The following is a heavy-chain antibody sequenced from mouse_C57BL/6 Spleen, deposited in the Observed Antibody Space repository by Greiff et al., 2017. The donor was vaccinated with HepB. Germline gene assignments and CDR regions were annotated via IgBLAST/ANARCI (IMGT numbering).Heavy chain of an antibody. J-gene: IGHJ2*01. CDR3: ARRDSLFDY. CDR2: ISSGGSYT. CDR1: GFTFSSYG. V-gene: IGHV5-6*02. D-gene: IGHD6-2*01. Sequence: EVNVVESGGDLVKPGGSLKLSCAASGFTFSSYGMSWVRQTPDKRLEWVATISSGGSYTYYPDSVKGRFTISRDNAKNTLYLQMSSLKSEDTAMYYCARRDSLFDYWGQGTTLTVSS.